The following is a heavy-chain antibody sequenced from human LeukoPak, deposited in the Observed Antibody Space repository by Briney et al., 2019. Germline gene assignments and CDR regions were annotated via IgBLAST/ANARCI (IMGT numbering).Heavy chain of an antibody. CDR1: GGSISSSNW. CDR2: IYHSGST. Sequence: SETLSLTGAVSGGSISSSNWWSWVRQPPGKGLEWIGEIYHSGSTNYNPSLKSRVIISVDKSKNQFSLKLSSVTAADTAVYYCARVREGDSSGYYYYYYGMDVWGQGTTVTVSS. J-gene: IGHJ6*02. CDR3: ARVREGDSSGYYYYYYGMDV. D-gene: IGHD3-22*01. V-gene: IGHV4-4*02.